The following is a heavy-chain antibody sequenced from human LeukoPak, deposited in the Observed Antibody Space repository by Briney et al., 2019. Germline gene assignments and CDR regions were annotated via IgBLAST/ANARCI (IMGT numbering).Heavy chain of an antibody. V-gene: IGHV3-30*04. CDR2: ISYDGSNK. CDR3: ARADLIAAAGLDY. J-gene: IGHJ4*02. D-gene: IGHD6-13*01. Sequence: GGSLRLSCAASGFTFSSYAMHWVRQAPGKGLXXXAVISYDGSNKYYADSVKGRFTISRDNSKNTLYLQMNSLRAEDTAVYYCARADLIAAAGLDYWGQGTLVTVSS. CDR1: GFTFSSYA.